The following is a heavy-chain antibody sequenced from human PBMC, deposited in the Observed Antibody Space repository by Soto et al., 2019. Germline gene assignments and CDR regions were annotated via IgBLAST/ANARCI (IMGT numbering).Heavy chain of an antibody. V-gene: IGHV3-30*18. D-gene: IGHD2-2*02. CDR1: GFTFSNFG. J-gene: IGHJ6*02. Sequence: QVQLVESGGGVVQPGRSLRLSCAASGFTFSNFGMHWVRQAPGKGLEWVALISYDGSTKLYGDSFKGRFTISRDDPQKXLFLQMDILRPEDTAVYFCAKDWDGVTVTGYTYGMAVWGQGTTVTVSS. CDR2: ISYDGSTK. CDR3: AKDWDGVTVTGYTYGMAV.